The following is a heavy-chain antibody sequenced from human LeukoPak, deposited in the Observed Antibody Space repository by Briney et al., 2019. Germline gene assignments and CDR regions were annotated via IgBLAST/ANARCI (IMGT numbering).Heavy chain of an antibody. CDR3: ARVGYGPPFEY. CDR1: GFAFSSHA. CDR2: ISSSSGTI. Sequence: GGSLRLSCAASGFAFSSHAMTWVRQAPGKGLEWVSYISSSSGTIYYADSVRGRFTISRGNAKNSLYLQMSSLRDEDTAVYYCARVGYGPPFEYWGQGTLVTVSS. D-gene: IGHD5-18*01. J-gene: IGHJ4*02. V-gene: IGHV3-48*02.